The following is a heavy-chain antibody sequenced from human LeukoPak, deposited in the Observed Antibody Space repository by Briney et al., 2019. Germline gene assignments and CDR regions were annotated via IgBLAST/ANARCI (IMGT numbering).Heavy chain of an antibody. J-gene: IGHJ4*02. V-gene: IGHV4-4*02. CDR2: IYHSGST. Sequence: SETLSLTCAVSGGSISSSNWWSWVRQPPGKGLEWIGEIYHSGSTNYNPSLKSRVTISVNTSKNQFSLKLSSVTAADTAVYYCARAYCSGGSCFDYWGQGTLVTVSS. CDR1: GGSISSSNW. CDR3: ARAYCSGGSCFDY. D-gene: IGHD2-15*01.